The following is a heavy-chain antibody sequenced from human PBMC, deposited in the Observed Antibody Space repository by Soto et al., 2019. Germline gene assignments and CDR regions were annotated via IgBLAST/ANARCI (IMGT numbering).Heavy chain of an antibody. V-gene: IGHV1-58*01. Sequence: SVKVSCKTSGFTFTNSAVQWVRQARGQRLEWIGWIIVGSGQTKSTQNLQERITITRDLSTSTAYMELSSLRSEDTAMYYCAAELYSGGSCCSFDIWGQGTMVTVSS. J-gene: IGHJ3*02. CDR2: IIVGSGQT. D-gene: IGHD2-15*01. CDR1: GFTFTNSA. CDR3: AAELYSGGSCCSFDI.